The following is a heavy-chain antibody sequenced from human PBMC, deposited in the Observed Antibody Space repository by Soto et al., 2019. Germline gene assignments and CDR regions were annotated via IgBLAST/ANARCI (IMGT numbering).Heavy chain of an antibody. V-gene: IGHV3-7*01. CDR2: IMKDGGVK. J-gene: IGHJ4*02. CDR3: ARDSDFYKADY. D-gene: IGHD2-21*02. Sequence: EVHLVESGGGLVQPGGSLRLSCAASGFTFSGYWMGWVRQAPGKGLEWVASIMKDGGVKKYVDSVKGRFTISRDNAKNSLFLQMTSLRAEDTAVYYCARDSDFYKADYWGQGTLVTVSS. CDR1: GFTFSGYW.